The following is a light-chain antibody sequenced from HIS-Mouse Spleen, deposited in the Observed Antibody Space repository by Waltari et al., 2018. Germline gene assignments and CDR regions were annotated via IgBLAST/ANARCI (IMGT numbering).Light chain of an antibody. Sequence: DIQMTQSPSSLSASVGDSVTITCLASQGISNYLSLYQQKPGKVPNLLIYAASTLQSGVPSRFSGSGSGTDFTLTISSLQPEDVATYYCQKYNSAPLFTFGPGTKVDIK. CDR1: QGISNY. V-gene: IGKV1-27*01. CDR2: AAS. J-gene: IGKJ3*01. CDR3: QKYNSAPLFT.